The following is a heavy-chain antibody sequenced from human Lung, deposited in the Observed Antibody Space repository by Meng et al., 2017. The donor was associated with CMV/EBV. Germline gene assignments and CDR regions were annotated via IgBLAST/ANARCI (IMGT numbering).Heavy chain of an antibody. V-gene: IGHV1-8*01. D-gene: IGHD3-10*01. CDR1: YLFTSYD. J-gene: IGHJ5*02. Sequence: YLFTSYDINWVRQATGQGLEWMGWMNPNSGQTGYAKKFQGRVSFTRNTSMRTAYMELSSLRSEDTAVYLCARTQSYYGSGTYNWFDPWGQGTLVTVSS. CDR2: MNPNSGQT. CDR3: ARTQSYYGSGTYNWFDP.